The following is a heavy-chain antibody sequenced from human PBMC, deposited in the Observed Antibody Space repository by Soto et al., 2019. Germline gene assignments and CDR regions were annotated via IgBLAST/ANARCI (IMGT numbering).Heavy chain of an antibody. V-gene: IGHV3-9*01. J-gene: IGHJ6*02. CDR2: ISYYSGST. Sequence: GGSLRLSCAASGFRFDDYGMHWVRQVPGKGLEWVSGISYYSGSTYYADSVKGRFTISRDNSKSTLYLQMNSLRAEDTALYYCAKGRSYYYYYGVDVWGQGTTVTVSS. CDR1: GFRFDDYG. CDR3: AKGRSYYYYYGVDV.